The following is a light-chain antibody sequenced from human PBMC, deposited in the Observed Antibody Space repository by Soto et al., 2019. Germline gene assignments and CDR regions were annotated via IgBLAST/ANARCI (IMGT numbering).Light chain of an antibody. CDR1: KLGDKY. Sequence: SYELTQPPSVSVSPGQTASITCSGDKLGDKYACWYQQKPGQSPVLVIYQDSKRPSGIPERFSGSNSGNTATLTISGTQAIDEADYYCQAWDSSTASVFGTGTKLTVL. J-gene: IGLJ1*01. V-gene: IGLV3-1*01. CDR3: QAWDSSTASV. CDR2: QDS.